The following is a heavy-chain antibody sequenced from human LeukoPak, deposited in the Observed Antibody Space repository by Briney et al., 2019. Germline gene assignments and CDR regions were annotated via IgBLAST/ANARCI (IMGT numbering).Heavy chain of an antibody. J-gene: IGHJ4*02. V-gene: IGHV1-2*02. Sequence: ASVKVSGKASGYTFTGYYMHWVRQAPGQGLEWMGWINPNSGGTNYAQKFQGRVTMTRDTSISTAYMELSRLRSDDTAVYYCASAPMGDLRPFDYWGQGTLVTVSS. D-gene: IGHD2-21*02. CDR2: INPNSGGT. CDR3: ASAPMGDLRPFDY. CDR1: GYTFTGYY.